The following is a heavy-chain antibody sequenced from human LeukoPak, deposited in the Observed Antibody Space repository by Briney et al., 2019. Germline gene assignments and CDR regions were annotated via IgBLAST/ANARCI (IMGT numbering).Heavy chain of an antibody. Sequence: GGSLRLSCAASGFTFSSYGMHWVRQAPGKGLEWVAVISYDGSNKYYADSVKGRFTISRDNSKNTLYLQMNSLRAEDTAVYYCAKDRGDYYDSSGYYEFDGMDVWGQGTTVTVSS. V-gene: IGHV3-30*18. CDR2: ISYDGSNK. D-gene: IGHD3-22*01. J-gene: IGHJ6*02. CDR1: GFTFSSYG. CDR3: AKDRGDYYDSSGYYEFDGMDV.